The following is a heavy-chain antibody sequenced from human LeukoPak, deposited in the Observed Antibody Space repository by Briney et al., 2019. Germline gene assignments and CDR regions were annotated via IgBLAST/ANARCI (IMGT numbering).Heavy chain of an antibody. CDR2: IKSNTAGGTT. CDR1: GCTFSNAW. CDR3: STAYYGSANFNY. V-gene: IGHV3-15*01. J-gene: IGHJ4*02. D-gene: IGHD3-10*01. Sequence: GGSLRLSCAASGCTFSNAWMSWVRQAPGKGLEWIGHIKSNTAGGTTDYAAPVKGRFTISRDDSKNTLFLQMNSLKTEDTAVYYCSTAYYGSANFNYWGQGTLVTVSS.